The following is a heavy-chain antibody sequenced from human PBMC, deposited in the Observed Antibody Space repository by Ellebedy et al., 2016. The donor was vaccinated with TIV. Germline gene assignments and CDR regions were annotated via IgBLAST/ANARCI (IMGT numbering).Heavy chain of an antibody. D-gene: IGHD2-2*01. CDR2: IDYSGST. CDR3: ARLGCSGSTCRPA. Sequence: SETLSLTXTVSGYSISGGYYWGWIRQPPGKGLEWIGYIDYSGSTNYNPSLKSRVTMSIDTSQTQFSLKVRSLTAADTAVYYCARLGCSGSTCRPAWGQGTLVTVSS. CDR1: GYSISGGYY. J-gene: IGHJ5*02. V-gene: IGHV4-61*08.